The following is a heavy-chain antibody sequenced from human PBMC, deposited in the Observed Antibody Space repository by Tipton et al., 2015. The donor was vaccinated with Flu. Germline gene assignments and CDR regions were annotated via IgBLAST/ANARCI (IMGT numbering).Heavy chain of an antibody. V-gene: IGHV1-8*01. CDR3: ARRAYDFWSGYNYYYYMDV. D-gene: IGHD3-3*01. CDR2: MNPNSGNT. CDR1: GYTFTSYD. J-gene: IGHJ6*03. Sequence: QLVQSGAEVKKPGASVKVSCKASGYTFTSYDINWVRQATGQGLEWMGWMNPNSGNTGYAQKFQGRVTMTRNTSISTAYMELSSLRSEDTAVYYCARRAYDFWSGYNYYYYMDVWGKGTTVTVSS.